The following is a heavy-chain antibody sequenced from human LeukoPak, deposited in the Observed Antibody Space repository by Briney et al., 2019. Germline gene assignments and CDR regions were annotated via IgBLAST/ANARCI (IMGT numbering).Heavy chain of an antibody. CDR3: ASHLISGYYYSFDI. Sequence: SETLSLTCAVYGGSFSGYYWSWIRQPPGKGLEWIGYNYYSGSTNCNPSLKSRVTISVDTSKNQFSLKLSSVTAADTAVYYCASHLISGYYYSFDIWGQGTMVTVSS. J-gene: IGHJ3*02. CDR1: GGSFSGYY. V-gene: IGHV4-59*08. CDR2: NYYSGST. D-gene: IGHD3-22*01.